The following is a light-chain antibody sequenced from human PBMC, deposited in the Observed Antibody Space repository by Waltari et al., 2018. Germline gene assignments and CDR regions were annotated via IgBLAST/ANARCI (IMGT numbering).Light chain of an antibody. CDR1: QSISNW. J-gene: IGKJ4*01. CDR3: QQVNSFPAT. V-gene: IGKV1-12*01. Sequence: DIQMTQSPSSVSASVGDSVPITWRASQSISNWLAWYQQKPGKAPKLLIYGASDLHSGVPSRFSGSGAGTDFTLTISSLQAEDFATYYCQQVNSFPATFGGGTTVEIK. CDR2: GAS.